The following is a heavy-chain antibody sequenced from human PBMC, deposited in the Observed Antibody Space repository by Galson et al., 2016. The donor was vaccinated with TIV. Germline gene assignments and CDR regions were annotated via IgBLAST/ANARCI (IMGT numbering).Heavy chain of an antibody. V-gene: IGHV1-46*01. J-gene: IGHJ4*02. CDR3: TRDLGRRREY. CDR2: IDPTYGGT. CDR1: GNIFTRDY. Sequence: SCKASGNIFTRDYVHWVRQAPGQGLEWMGVIDPTYGGTTFAQKFQALVTMTRDTSTSTVYMEVSGLKSDDTAVYYCTRDLGRRREYWGQGTLVTVSS. D-gene: IGHD1-26*01.